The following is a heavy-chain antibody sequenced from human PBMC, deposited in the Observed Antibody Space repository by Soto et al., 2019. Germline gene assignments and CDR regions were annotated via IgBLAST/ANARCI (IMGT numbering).Heavy chain of an antibody. CDR1: GFTFRKFW. V-gene: IGHV3-74*01. CDR2: ISSDGTTT. D-gene: IGHD2-8*01. Sequence: EVQLVQSGGGLAQPGTSLRLSCAASGFTFRKFWMHWVRQVPGKGPVWVSYISSDGTTTDYADSVKGRFTISRDNAKDTLDLQMDSLRAEDTAVYYCAIQDCTNDVCLEAAVTVGGALESWGQGTLVTVS. CDR3: AIQDCTNDVCLEAAVTVGGALES. J-gene: IGHJ1*01.